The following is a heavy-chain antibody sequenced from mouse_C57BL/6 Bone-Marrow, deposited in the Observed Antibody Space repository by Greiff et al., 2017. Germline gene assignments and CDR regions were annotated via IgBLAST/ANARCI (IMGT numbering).Heavy chain of an antibody. J-gene: IGHJ3*01. CDR2: ISYDGSN. D-gene: IGHD2-4*01. V-gene: IGHV3-6*01. CDR3: ASYDYDVFAY. CDR1: GYSITSGYY. Sequence: DVKLQESGPGLVKPSQSLSLTCSVTGYSITSGYYWNWIRQVPGNKLEWMSYISYDGSNNYNPSLKNRISITRDTSKNQFFLKLNSVTTEDTATYYCASYDYDVFAYWGQGTLVTVSA.